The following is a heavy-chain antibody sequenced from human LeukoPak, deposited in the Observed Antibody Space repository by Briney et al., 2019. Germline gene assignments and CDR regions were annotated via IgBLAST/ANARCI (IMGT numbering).Heavy chain of an antibody. CDR1: GYTFTSYG. CDR2: ISAYNGNT. V-gene: IGHV1-18*01. D-gene: IGHD6-13*01. Sequence: ASVKVSCKASGYTFTSYGISWVRQAPGQGLEWMGWISAYNGNTNYAQKLQGRVTMTTDTSTSTAYMELTSLRSDDTAVYYCARNTEDYSSSWYKYWGQGTLVTVSS. CDR3: ARNTEDYSSSWYKY. J-gene: IGHJ4*02.